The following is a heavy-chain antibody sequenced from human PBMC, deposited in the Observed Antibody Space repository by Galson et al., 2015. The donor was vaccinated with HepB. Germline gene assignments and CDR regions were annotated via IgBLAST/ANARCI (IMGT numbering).Heavy chain of an antibody. CDR3: ARDQESYDFWSGYSH. D-gene: IGHD3-3*01. Sequence: SLRLSCAASGFTFSDYAMSWVRQTPGKGLEWVSSIYSSDGGTFYADSVKGRFSISRDTSKNILFLEMNRLGLEDTAIYYCARDQESYDFWSGYSHWGQGTLVTVSS. CDR2: IYSSDGGT. V-gene: IGHV3-23*05. J-gene: IGHJ4*02. CDR1: GFTFSDYA.